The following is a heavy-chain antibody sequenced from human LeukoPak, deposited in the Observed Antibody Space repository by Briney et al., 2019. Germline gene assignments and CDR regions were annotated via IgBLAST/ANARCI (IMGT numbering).Heavy chain of an antibody. V-gene: IGHV3-48*04. CDR3: ARGRLRSGELSSYFDY. CDR2: ISSSSSTI. Sequence: GGSLRLSCAASGFTFSSYSMNWVRQAPGKGLEWVSYISSSSSTIYYADSVKGRFTISRDNAKNSLYLQMNSLRAEDTAVYYCARGRLRSGELSSYFDYWGQGTLVTVSS. D-gene: IGHD3-16*02. J-gene: IGHJ4*02. CDR1: GFTFSSYS.